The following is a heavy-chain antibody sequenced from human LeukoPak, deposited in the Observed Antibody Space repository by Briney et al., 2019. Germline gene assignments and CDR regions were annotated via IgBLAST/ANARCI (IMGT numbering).Heavy chain of an antibody. CDR3: ARYCSGGDCYSKALDY. CDR2: IYYSGST. D-gene: IGHD2-15*01. CDR1: SGSISSYY. V-gene: IGHV4-59*01. J-gene: IGHJ4*02. Sequence: SESLSLTCTVSSGSISSYYWSWIRQPPGKGLEWIGYIYYSGSTSYNPSLKSRLTISVDTSLNQFSLKLNSVTAADTAVYYCARYCSGGDCYSKALDYWGQGIPVTVSS.